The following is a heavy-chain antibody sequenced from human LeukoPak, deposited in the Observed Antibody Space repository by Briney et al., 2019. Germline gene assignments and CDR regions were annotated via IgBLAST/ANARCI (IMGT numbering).Heavy chain of an antibody. CDR1: GFTFSSYA. Sequence: GGSLRLSCAASGFTFSSYAMSWVRQAPGKGLEWVSAIRGSGGSTYYADSVKGRFTISRDNSKNTLYLQMNSLRAEDTAVYYCAKDEGAPIVVVTNFDYWGQGTLVTVSS. V-gene: IGHV3-23*01. CDR2: IRGSGGST. CDR3: AKDEGAPIVVVTNFDY. D-gene: IGHD3-22*01. J-gene: IGHJ4*02.